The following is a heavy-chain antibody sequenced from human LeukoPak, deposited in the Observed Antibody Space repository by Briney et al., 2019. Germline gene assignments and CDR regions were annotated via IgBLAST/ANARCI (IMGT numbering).Heavy chain of an antibody. CDR3: ASSRRPGSTAQYYYYYYGMDV. V-gene: IGHV1-69*04. Sequence: SVKVSCKASGGTFSSYAISWVRQAPGQGLEWMGRIIPIFGIANYAQKFQGRVTITANKSTSTAYMELSSLRSEDTAVYYCASSRRPGSTAQYYYYYYGMDVWGQGTTVTVSS. CDR1: GGTFSSYA. J-gene: IGHJ6*02. CDR2: IIPIFGIA. D-gene: IGHD6-13*01.